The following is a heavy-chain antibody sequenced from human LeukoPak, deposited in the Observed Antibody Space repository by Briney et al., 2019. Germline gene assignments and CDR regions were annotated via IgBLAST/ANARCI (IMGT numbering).Heavy chain of an antibody. CDR3: ARRRDDYGAYFDY. D-gene: IGHD4-17*01. CDR2: VYYSGST. J-gene: IGHJ4*02. V-gene: IGHV4-39*01. Sequence: PSETLSLTCTVSGGSVSSSGYYWGWIRQPPGKGLEWIGSVYYSGSTYYNPSLKSRATISVDTSKNQFSLRLSSVTAADTAQYYCARRRDDYGAYFDYWGQGTLVTVSS. CDR1: GGSVSSSGYY.